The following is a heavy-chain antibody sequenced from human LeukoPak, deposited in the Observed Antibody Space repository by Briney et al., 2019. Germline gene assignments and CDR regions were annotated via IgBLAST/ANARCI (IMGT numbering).Heavy chain of an antibody. D-gene: IGHD3-10*01. J-gene: IGHJ4*02. CDR1: GYTFTDYN. CDR3: TVWFGELTH. CDR2: ISPNSGGT. V-gene: IGHV1-2*02. Sequence: GASVKVSXKASGYTFTDYNIHWVRQAPGQGLEWMGWISPNSGGTNYAQKFQGRVTMTRDTSITTAYMELSRLRSDDTAMYYCTVWFGELTHWGQGTLVTVSS.